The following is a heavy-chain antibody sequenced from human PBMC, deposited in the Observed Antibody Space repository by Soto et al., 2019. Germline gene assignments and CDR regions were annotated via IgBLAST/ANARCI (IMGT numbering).Heavy chain of an antibody. CDR3: VKDISYDFWSGYRYFES. CDR1: GFTFDDYA. D-gene: IGHD3-3*01. Sequence: EVQLVESGGGLVQPGRSLRLSCTASGFTFDDYAMHWVRQAPGEGLEWVSGISWNSGNIGYVDSVKGRFTISRDNAKNSLHLQMDSLRAGDTAVYYCVKDISYDFWSGYRYFESWGQGSLVTVSS. CDR2: ISWNSGNI. V-gene: IGHV3-9*01. J-gene: IGHJ4*02.